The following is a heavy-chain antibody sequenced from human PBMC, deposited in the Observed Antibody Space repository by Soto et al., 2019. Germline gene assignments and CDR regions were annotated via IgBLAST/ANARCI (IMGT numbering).Heavy chain of an antibody. CDR3: ARTRYDEDSSCYYYYCVMDF. J-gene: IGHJ6*02. Sequence: PGESLKISCKGSGYSFTRYWIGWVRQMPGKGQEWMGIIYPGDSDTRYSPSFQGQVTISADKSISTAYLQWSSLKASDTAMYYCARTRYDEDSSCYYYYCVMDFCGQGTTVTVSS. CDR2: IYPGDSDT. CDR1: GYSFTRYW. D-gene: IGHD3-22*01. V-gene: IGHV5-51*01.